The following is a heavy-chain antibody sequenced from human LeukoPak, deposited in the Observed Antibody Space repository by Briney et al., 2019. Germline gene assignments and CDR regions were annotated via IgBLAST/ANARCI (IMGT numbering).Heavy chain of an antibody. Sequence: ASVKVSCKASGYIFTSYGISWVRQAPGQGLEWMGWISAYNGNTNYAQKLQGKVTMTTDTSTSTAYMELRSLRSDDTAVYYCARDRWSTYYYYYMDVWGKGTTVTVSS. CDR3: ARDRWSTYYYYYMDV. D-gene: IGHD1-26*01. J-gene: IGHJ6*03. CDR1: GYIFTSYG. CDR2: ISAYNGNT. V-gene: IGHV1-18*01.